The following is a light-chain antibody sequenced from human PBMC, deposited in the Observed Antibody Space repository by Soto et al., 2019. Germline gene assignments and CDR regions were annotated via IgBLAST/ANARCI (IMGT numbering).Light chain of an antibody. V-gene: IGKV1-5*01. CDR1: QSISNR. J-gene: IGKJ1*01. Sequence: IQMNQSPSTLPASVGARVALTCRASQSISNRLAWYQQKPGTAPKLLIYHASTLESGVPSRFSGSGSGTEFTLTISSLQPDDFATYYCQQYNSYSFGQGTKVDI. CDR2: HAS. CDR3: QQYNSYS.